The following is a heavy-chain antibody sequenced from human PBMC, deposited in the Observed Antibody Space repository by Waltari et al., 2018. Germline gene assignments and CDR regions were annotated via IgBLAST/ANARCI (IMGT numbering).Heavy chain of an antibody. Sequence: EVQLVESGGGLVQPGGSLRLSCATSGFSVGDHYVGGVRRAPGEGREWIARSRNKAGGYSTQYAAYVQGRFTVSRDDSKSVVYLQMNSLKSEDTAMYYCTRSTVGLGNFDCWGQGTLVTVSS. J-gene: IGHJ4*02. CDR2: SRNKAGGYST. V-gene: IGHV3-72*01. CDR1: GFSVGDHY. D-gene: IGHD4-17*01. CDR3: TRSTVGLGNFDC.